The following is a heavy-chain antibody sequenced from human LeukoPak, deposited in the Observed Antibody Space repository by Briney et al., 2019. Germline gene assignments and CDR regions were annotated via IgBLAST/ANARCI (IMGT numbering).Heavy chain of an antibody. CDR2: ISSSGTYV. V-gene: IGHV3-21*01. CDR3: ARASSKQLAGYLPDGFDI. Sequence: GGSLRLSCATSGFTFSSSTFGSYTMTWVRQAPGKGLEWVSSISSSGTYVYYADSVKGRFTISRDNAKNSLSLQMNSLRADDAAVYYCARASSKQLAGYLPDGFDIWGQGTMVTVSS. D-gene: IGHD3-9*01. CDR1: GFTFSSSTFGSYT. J-gene: IGHJ3*02.